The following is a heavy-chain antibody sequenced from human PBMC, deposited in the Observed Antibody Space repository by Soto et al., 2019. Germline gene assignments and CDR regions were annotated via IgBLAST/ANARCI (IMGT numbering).Heavy chain of an antibody. CDR3: ARDHAGSSGWYAVVPEYNWFDP. D-gene: IGHD6-19*01. CDR1: GYTFTSYA. Sequence: QVQLVQSGAEVKKPGASVKVSCKASGYTFTSYAMHWVRQAPGQRLEWMGWINAGNGNTKYSQKFQGRVTITRDTTASTAYMELSSLRSEDTAVYYCARDHAGSSGWYAVVPEYNWFDPWGQGTLVTVSS. CDR2: INAGNGNT. J-gene: IGHJ5*02. V-gene: IGHV1-3*01.